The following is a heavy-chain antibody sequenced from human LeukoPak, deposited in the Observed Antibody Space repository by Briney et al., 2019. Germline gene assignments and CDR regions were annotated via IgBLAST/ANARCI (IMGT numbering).Heavy chain of an antibody. D-gene: IGHD2-21*02. Sequence: SQTLSLTCAISGDSVSSNIAAWNWIRQSPSRGLEWLGRTYYGSKWYKDYAVSVKSRITINPDTSKNQFSLQLNSVTPEDTAVYYCARLSSLAYCGGDCYSNWFDPWGQGTLVTVSS. V-gene: IGHV6-1*01. CDR2: TYYGSKWYK. J-gene: IGHJ5*02. CDR3: ARLSSLAYCGGDCYSNWFDP. CDR1: GDSVSSNIAA.